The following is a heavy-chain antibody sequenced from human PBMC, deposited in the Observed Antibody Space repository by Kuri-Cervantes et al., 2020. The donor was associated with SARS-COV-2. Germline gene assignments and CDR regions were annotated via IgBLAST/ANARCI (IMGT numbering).Heavy chain of an antibody. Sequence: GESLKISCAASGFTFSSYAMHWVRQAPGKGLEYVSAISSNGGSTYYANSVKGRFTIPRDNSKNTLYLQMGSLRAEDMAVYYCAREGHYDFWSGPFDYWGQGTLVTVSS. D-gene: IGHD3-3*01. J-gene: IGHJ4*02. CDR2: ISSNGGST. CDR1: GFTFSSYA. V-gene: IGHV3-64*01. CDR3: AREGHYDFWSGPFDY.